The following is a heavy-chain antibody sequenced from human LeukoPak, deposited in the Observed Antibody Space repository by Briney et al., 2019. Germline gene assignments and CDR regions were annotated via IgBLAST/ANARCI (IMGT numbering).Heavy chain of an antibody. CDR3: ARTSPLTTVTPHDAFDI. CDR1: GGSISSYY. Sequence: SETLPLTCTVSGGSISSYYWSWIRQPAGKGLEWIGRIYTSGSTNYNPSLKSRVTISVDKSKNQFSLKLSSVTAADTAVYYCARTSPLTTVTPHDAFDIWGQGTMVTVSS. J-gene: IGHJ3*02. V-gene: IGHV4-4*07. D-gene: IGHD4-17*01. CDR2: IYTSGST.